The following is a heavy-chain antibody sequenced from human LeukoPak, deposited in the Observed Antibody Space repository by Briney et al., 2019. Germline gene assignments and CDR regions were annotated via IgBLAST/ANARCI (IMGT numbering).Heavy chain of an antibody. V-gene: IGHV4-38-2*02. CDR1: GYSISSGYY. CDR3: ASYITAPGGY. J-gene: IGHJ4*02. CDR2: IYHSGST. Sequence: SETLSLTCTVSGYSISSGYYWGWIRQPPGKGLEWIGSIYHSGSTYYNPSLKSRVTISVDTSKNQFSLKLSSVTAADTAVCYCASYITAPGGYWGQGTLVTVSS. D-gene: IGHD3-10*01.